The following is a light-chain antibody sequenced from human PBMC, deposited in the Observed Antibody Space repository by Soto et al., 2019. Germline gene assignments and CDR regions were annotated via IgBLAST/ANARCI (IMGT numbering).Light chain of an antibody. Sequence: EIVLTQSPATLSLSPGERATLSCRASQSVSTYLAWYQQKPGRAPRLLMYDVSTRATGIPARFSGSGSGTDFTLTISSLEPEDFAVYYCQQRSSWLGTFGPGTKVEIK. V-gene: IGKV3-11*01. CDR3: QQRSSWLGT. CDR2: DVS. J-gene: IGKJ1*01. CDR1: QSVSTY.